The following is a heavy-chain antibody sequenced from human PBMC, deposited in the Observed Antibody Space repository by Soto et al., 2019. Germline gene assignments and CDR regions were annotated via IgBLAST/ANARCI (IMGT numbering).Heavy chain of an antibody. CDR3: AKGRYYYDSSPPFMDV. D-gene: IGHD3-22*01. V-gene: IGHV3-30*18. CDR2: ISYDGGNK. J-gene: IGHJ6*02. Sequence: ESGGGVVQPGRSLRLSCAASGFTFSSYGMHWVRQAPGKGLEWVAVISYDGGNKYYADSVKGRFTISRDNSKNTLYLQMNSLRAEDTAVYYCAKGRYYYDSSPPFMDVWGQGTTVTVSS. CDR1: GFTFSSYG.